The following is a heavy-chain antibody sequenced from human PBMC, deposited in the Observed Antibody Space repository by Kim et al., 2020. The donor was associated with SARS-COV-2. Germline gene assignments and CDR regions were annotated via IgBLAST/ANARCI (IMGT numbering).Heavy chain of an antibody. Sequence: SVKVSCKASGGTFSSYAISWVRQAPGQGLEWMGGIIPIFGTANYAQKFQGRVTITADESTSTAYMELSSLRSEDTAVYYCALLMVRVSYYGMDVWGQGTTVTAS. CDR2: IIPIFGTA. D-gene: IGHD3-10*01. J-gene: IGHJ6*02. CDR3: ALLMVRVSYYGMDV. CDR1: GGTFSSYA. V-gene: IGHV1-69*13.